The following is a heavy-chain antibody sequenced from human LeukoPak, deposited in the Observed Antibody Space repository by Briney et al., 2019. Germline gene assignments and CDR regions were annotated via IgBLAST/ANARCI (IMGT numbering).Heavy chain of an antibody. V-gene: IGHV4-4*02. D-gene: IGHD6-13*01. Sequence: PSETLSLTCAVSGGSVSHSNWWTWVRQSPGQGLEWIGEVHPSEGTNYNPSLKSRVTISVDTSKNQFSLKLSSVTAADTAVYYCARHYGYSSSWYADYWGQGTLVTVSS. CDR3: ARHYGYSSSWYADY. CDR1: GGSVSHSNW. J-gene: IGHJ4*02. CDR2: VHPSEGT.